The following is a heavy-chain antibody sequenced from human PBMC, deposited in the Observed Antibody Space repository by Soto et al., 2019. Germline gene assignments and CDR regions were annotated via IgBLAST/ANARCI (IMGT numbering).Heavy chain of an antibody. CDR2: ISSSGST. D-gene: IGHD6-19*01. CDR1: EFTLSDYY. CDR3: ARKLRDAVAGLGY. J-gene: IGHJ4*02. V-gene: IGHV3-11*06. Sequence: LSYADSEFTLSDYYMNWIRQAPRKGLEWVSCISSSGSTSYADSVKGRFTISRDNAKNTLCLQMNSLRAEDTAVYYCARKLRDAVAGLGYWGQGTLVTVSS.